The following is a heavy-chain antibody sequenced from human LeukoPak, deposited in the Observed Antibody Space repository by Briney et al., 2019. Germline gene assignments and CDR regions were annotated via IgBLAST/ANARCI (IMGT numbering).Heavy chain of an antibody. D-gene: IGHD3-22*01. Sequence: SVNVSCKASGGTFSSYAISWVRQAPGQGLEWMGGIISIFGTANYAQKFQGRVTITADESTSTAYMELSSLRSEDTAVYYCARDHYYDSSGYRQGNWFDPWGQGTLVTVSS. CDR2: IISIFGTA. CDR1: GGTFSSYA. CDR3: ARDHYYDSSGYRQGNWFDP. J-gene: IGHJ5*02. V-gene: IGHV1-69*13.